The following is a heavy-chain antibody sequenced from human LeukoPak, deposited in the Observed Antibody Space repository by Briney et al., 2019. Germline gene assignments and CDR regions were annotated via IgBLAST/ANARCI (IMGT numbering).Heavy chain of an antibody. J-gene: IGHJ4*02. D-gene: IGHD6-13*01. CDR3: ARDFFPIVDSSWYEIGY. CDR2: ISYDGCDK. V-gene: IGHV3-30-3*01. Sequence: GGSLRLSCAASGFTFNGYAMYWVRQTPGKGLEWVTLISYDGCDKSYADSVRGRFTISRDNSKNTLYLQMDSLRSEDTAVYYCARDFFPIVDSSWYEIGYWGQGTLVTVSS. CDR1: GFTFNGYA.